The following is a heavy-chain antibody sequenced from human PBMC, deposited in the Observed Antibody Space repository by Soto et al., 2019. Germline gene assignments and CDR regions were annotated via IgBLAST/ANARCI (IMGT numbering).Heavy chain of an antibody. J-gene: IGHJ5*02. V-gene: IGHV5-51*01. Sequence: GESLKISCKGSGYSFTSYWIGWVRQMPGKGLEWMGIIYPGDSDTRYSPSFQGQVTISADKSISTAYLQWSSLKASDTAMYYCARLGGALGSSSPARFDPWGQGTLVTVSS. CDR2: IYPGDSDT. CDR1: GYSFTSYW. D-gene: IGHD6-6*01. CDR3: ARLGGALGSSSPARFDP.